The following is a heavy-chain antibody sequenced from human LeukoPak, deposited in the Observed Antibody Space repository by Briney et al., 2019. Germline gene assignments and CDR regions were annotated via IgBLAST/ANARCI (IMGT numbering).Heavy chain of an antibody. CDR2: IYYSGST. Sequence: SQTLSLTCTVSGVSISSGGYYWSWIRQHPGKGLEWIGYIYYSGSTYYNPSLKNRVTISVDTSKNQFSLKLSSVTAADTAVYYCARGPDYGGFDYWGQGTLVTVSS. J-gene: IGHJ4*02. V-gene: IGHV4-31*03. CDR3: ARGPDYGGFDY. D-gene: IGHD4-23*01. CDR1: GVSISSGGYY.